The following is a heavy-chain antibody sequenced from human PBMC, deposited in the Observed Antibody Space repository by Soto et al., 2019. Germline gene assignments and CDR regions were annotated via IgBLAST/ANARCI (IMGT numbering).Heavy chain of an antibody. V-gene: IGHV3-23*01. J-gene: IGHJ4*02. CDR1: GFSVRSYA. Sequence: EVQLLESGGGLVQPGGSLRLSCAASGFSVRSYAMKWVRQAPGKGLEWVSSINEGGDDTYYAKSVRGRFTISRDNSKNPLNLQMNSLRAEDTAIYYCAKPIAHGIVRGTGIDSWGQGTLVTVSS. D-gene: IGHD1-26*01. CDR2: INEGGDDT. CDR3: AKPIAHGIVRGTGIDS.